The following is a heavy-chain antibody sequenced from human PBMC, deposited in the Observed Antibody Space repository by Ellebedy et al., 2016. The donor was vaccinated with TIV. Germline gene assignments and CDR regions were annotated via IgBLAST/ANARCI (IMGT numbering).Heavy chain of an antibody. Sequence: AASVKVSCKASGYTFTQYAIHWLRQARGQGLEWLGWINVADGKTKYLPNVQDRVTLTRDTSANTAYMHLSGLTSEDSGIYYCARDALGYCSGSSCTNSWFDPWGQGTLVTVSS. V-gene: IGHV1-3*01. CDR1: GYTFTQYA. D-gene: IGHD2-2*01. J-gene: IGHJ5*02. CDR3: ARDALGYCSGSSCTNSWFDP. CDR2: INVADGKT.